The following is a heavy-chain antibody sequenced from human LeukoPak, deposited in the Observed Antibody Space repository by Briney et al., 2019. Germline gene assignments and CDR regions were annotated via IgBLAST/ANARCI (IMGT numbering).Heavy chain of an antibody. CDR2: INHSGST. Sequence: SETLSPTCAVYGGSFSGYYWSWIRQPPGKGLEWIGEINHSGSTNYNPSLKSRVTISVDTSKNQFSLKLSSVTAADTAVYYCARGRTSSLRRPYYFDYWGQGTLVTVSS. CDR3: ARGRTSSLRRPYYFDY. J-gene: IGHJ4*02. CDR1: GGSFSGYY. D-gene: IGHD4-17*01. V-gene: IGHV4-34*01.